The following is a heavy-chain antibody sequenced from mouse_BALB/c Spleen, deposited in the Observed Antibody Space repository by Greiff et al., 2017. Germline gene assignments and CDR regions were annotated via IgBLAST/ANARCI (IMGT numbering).Heavy chain of an antibody. Sequence: DVQLVESGGGLVKPGGSRKLSCAASGFTFSSFGMHWVRQAPEQGLEWVAYISSGSSSIYYADTVKGRLTISRDNPKNTLFLQMTSLRSEDTAMYYCGGSYYGNSFAYWGQGTLVTVSA. CDR3: GGSYYGNSFAY. V-gene: IGHV5-17*02. D-gene: IGHD2-1*01. CDR1: GFTFSSFG. J-gene: IGHJ3*01. CDR2: ISSGSSSI.